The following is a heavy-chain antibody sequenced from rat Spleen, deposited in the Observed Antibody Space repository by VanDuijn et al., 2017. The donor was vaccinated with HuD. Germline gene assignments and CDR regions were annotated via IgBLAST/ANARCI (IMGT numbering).Heavy chain of an antibody. Sequence: EVQLVESGGGLVQPGRSLKLSCAASGFTFSNYYMAWVRQAPTKGLEWVAYISTGGGSTYYRDSVKGRFTISRDNSKSSLYLQMDSLRSEDTATYYCTTANNYGYWGQGVTVTVSS. V-gene: IGHV5-27*01. CDR2: ISTGGGST. D-gene: IGHD1-10*01. CDR3: TTANNYGY. J-gene: IGHJ2*01. CDR1: GFTFSNYY.